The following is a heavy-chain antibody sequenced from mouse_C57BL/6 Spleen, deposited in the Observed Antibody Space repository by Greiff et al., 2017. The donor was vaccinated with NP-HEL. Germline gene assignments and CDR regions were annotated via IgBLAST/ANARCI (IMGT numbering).Heavy chain of an antibody. CDR1: GYTFTDYE. CDR2: IDPETGGT. Sequence: QVQLKQSGAELVRPGASVTLSCKASGYTFTDYEMHWVKQTPVHGLEWIGAIDPETGGTAYNQKFKGKAILTADKSSSTAYMELRSLTSEDSAVYYCTRKATVATYGSSSWFAYWGQGTLVTVSA. CDR3: TRKATVATYGSSSWFAY. V-gene: IGHV1-15*01. J-gene: IGHJ3*01. D-gene: IGHD1-1*01.